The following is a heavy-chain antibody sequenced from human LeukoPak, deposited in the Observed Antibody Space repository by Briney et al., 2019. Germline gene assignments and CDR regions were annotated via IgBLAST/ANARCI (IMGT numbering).Heavy chain of an antibody. CDR3: AKRPGSIPGIAAAGRGY. Sequence: GGSLRLSCAASGFTFSSYTMIWVRQAPGKGLEWVSSVSVTSTYIYYADSVKGRFTISRDNSKNTLYLQMNSLRAEDTAVYYCAKRPGSIPGIAAAGRGYWGQGTLVTVSS. J-gene: IGHJ4*02. V-gene: IGHV3-21*04. CDR1: GFTFSSYT. D-gene: IGHD6-13*01. CDR2: VSVTSTYI.